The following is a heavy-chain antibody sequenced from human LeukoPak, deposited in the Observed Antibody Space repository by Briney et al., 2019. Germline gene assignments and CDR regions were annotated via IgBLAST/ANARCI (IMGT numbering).Heavy chain of an antibody. J-gene: IGHJ4*02. D-gene: IGHD3-9*01. V-gene: IGHV3-21*06. Sequence: GGSLRLSCAASGFTFSICNMNWVRQAPGKGLEWVSSITSGGTYTYYADSVKGRFTTSRDNAKNSLSLQLSSLRAEDTAVYYCARGHYDILTASYKWTPDYWGQGILVTVSS. CDR2: ITSGGTYT. CDR3: ARGHYDILTASYKWTPDY. CDR1: GFTFSICN.